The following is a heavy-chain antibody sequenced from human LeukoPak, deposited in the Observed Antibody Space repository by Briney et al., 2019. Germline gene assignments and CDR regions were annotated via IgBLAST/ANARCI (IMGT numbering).Heavy chain of an antibody. CDR1: GYSISSGYY. J-gene: IGHJ6*03. CDR2: IYHSGST. Sequence: SETLSLTCTVSGYSISSGYYWGWIRQPPGKGLEWIGSIYHSGSTYYNPSLKSRVTISVDTSKNQFSLKLNSVTAADTAVYYCARDAEYYDFRSGYYSHYYMDVWGKGTTVTVSS. D-gene: IGHD3-3*01. CDR3: ARDAEYYDFRSGYYSHYYMDV. V-gene: IGHV4-38-2*02.